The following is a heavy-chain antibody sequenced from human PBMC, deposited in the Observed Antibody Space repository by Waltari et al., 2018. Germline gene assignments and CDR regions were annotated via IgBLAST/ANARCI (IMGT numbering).Heavy chain of an antibody. V-gene: IGHV3-21*01. D-gene: IGHD1-26*01. J-gene: IGHJ3*01. CDR3: ARGHSGSYQRIDAFDV. CDR1: GFSLSGFN. Sequence: EVQLVESVGGLVKPGGSLRLSCAASGFSLSGFNFTWVRQAPGKGLEGVSSISGDSRYIYYAASVKGRFTVSRDNAENSLFLQMNSLRAEDTAIYYCARGHSGSYQRIDAFDVWGQGTMVTVSS. CDR2: ISGDSRYI.